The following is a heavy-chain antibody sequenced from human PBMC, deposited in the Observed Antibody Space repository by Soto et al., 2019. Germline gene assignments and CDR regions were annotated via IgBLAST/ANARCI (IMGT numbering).Heavy chain of an antibody. D-gene: IGHD6-19*01. J-gene: IGHJ5*02. V-gene: IGHV4-59*01. CDR3: ARSPGVSSGWSKGWFDP. CDR2: IYYSGST. Sequence: PSETLSLTCAVSGGSISSYYWSWIRQPPGKGLEWIGYIYYSGSTNYNPSLKSRVTISVDTSKNQFSLKLSSVTAADTAVYNCARSPGVSSGWSKGWFDPWGQGTLVTVSS. CDR1: GGSISSYY.